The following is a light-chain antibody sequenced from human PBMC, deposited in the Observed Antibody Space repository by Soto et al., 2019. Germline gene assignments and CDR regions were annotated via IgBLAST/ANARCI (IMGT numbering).Light chain of an antibody. CDR3: QQYNNWPPWT. CDR1: QSVSSN. CDR2: GAS. J-gene: IGKJ1*01. Sequence: IVMTQSPATLSVSPGERATLSCMASQSVSSNLAWYQQKPGQAPRLLIYGASTRATGIPARFSGSGSGTEFTLTISSLQSEDFAVHYCQQYNNWPPWTFGQGTKVDIK. V-gene: IGKV3-15*01.